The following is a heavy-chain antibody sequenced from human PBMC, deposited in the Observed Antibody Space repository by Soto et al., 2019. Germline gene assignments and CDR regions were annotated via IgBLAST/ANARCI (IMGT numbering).Heavy chain of an antibody. Sequence: QITLKESGPTLVKPTQTLTLTCTFSGFSLSTSVVGVGWICQPPGKALEGLALIYWDDDKRYSRSLKSSLTSTKHTSKNQVVLTMTNMDPVDTATYSCALFWYSRFHPSLTSEAFDIWVQRTRVTVSS. CDR3: ALFWYSRFHPSLTSEAFDI. CDR2: IYWDDDK. D-gene: IGHD6-6*01. J-gene: IGHJ3*02. V-gene: IGHV2-5*02. CDR1: GFSLSTSVVG.